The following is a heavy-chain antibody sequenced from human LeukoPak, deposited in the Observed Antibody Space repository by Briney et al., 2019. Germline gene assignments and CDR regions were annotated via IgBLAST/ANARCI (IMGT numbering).Heavy chain of an antibody. CDR1: GYTFTSYY. CDR3: ARDRSGYRNWFDP. V-gene: IGHV1-46*01. J-gene: IGHJ5*02. Sequence: ASVRVSCKASGYTFTSYYMHWVRQAPGQGLEWMGIINPSGGSTSYAQKFQGRVTMTRDMSTSTVYMELSSLRSEDTAVYYCARDRSGYRNWFDPWGQGTLVTVSS. CDR2: INPSGGST. D-gene: IGHD5-12*01.